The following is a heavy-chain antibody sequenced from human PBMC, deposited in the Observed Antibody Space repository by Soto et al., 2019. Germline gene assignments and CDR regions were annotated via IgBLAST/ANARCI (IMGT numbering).Heavy chain of an antibody. D-gene: IGHD6-19*01. CDR1: GFSLSIAGMG. V-gene: IGHV2-26*01. Sequence: QVTLKESGPVLLTPTETLTLTCTVSGFSLSIAGMGVSWVRQPPGKALEWLAHIFSNDEKSYNTSLKSRLTIAKDSYRGQVVLTITNLDPLDTAPYYCARLPQRSGWEVFDYWGQGTLVTVSS. CDR3: ARLPQRSGWEVFDY. CDR2: IFSNDEK. J-gene: IGHJ4*02.